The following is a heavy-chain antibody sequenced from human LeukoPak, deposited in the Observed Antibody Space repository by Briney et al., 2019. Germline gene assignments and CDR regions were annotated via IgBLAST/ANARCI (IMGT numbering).Heavy chain of an antibody. Sequence: PGGSLRLSCAGSGFTFSSYAMSWVRQAPGQGLEWVSVISDSGDYTSYADSVRGRFTISRDNSRNTLYLQMIRLRPEDTAVYYCAKDTSIGKYCTNGVCSPFDYWGRGTLVTVSS. J-gene: IGHJ4*02. V-gene: IGHV3-23*01. CDR2: ISDSGDYT. CDR3: AKDTSIGKYCTNGVCSPFDY. D-gene: IGHD2-8*01. CDR1: GFTFSSYA.